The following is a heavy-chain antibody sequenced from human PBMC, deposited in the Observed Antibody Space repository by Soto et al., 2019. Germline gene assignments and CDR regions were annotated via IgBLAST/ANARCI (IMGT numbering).Heavy chain of an antibody. J-gene: IGHJ4*02. Sequence: QVKLVQSGAEVKKPGSSVKVSCKASGGTFSSYAISWVRQAPGQGLEWMGGIIPIFGTANYAQKFQGRVTITSDESTSTAYMELSSLRSEDTAVYYCARVKNYDYVWGSYRYTEDYFDYWGQGTLVTVSS. CDR1: GGTFSSYA. CDR2: IIPIFGTA. D-gene: IGHD3-16*02. CDR3: ARVKNYDYVWGSYRYTEDYFDY. V-gene: IGHV1-69*01.